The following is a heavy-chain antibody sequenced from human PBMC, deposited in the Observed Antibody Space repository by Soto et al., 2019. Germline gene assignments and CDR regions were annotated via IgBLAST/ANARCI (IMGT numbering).Heavy chain of an antibody. CDR3: ARLPETAMVTRGWFDP. Sequence: SETLSLTCAVYGGSFSGYYWSWIRQPPGKGLEWIGEINHSGSTNYNPSLKSRVTISVDTSKNQFSLKLSSVTAADTAVYYCARLPETAMVTRGWFDPWGQGTLVTVSS. CDR2: INHSGST. J-gene: IGHJ5*02. D-gene: IGHD5-18*01. CDR1: GGSFSGYY. V-gene: IGHV4-34*01.